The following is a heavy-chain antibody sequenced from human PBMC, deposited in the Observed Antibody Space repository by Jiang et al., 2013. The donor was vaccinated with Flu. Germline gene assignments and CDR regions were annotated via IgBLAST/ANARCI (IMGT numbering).Heavy chain of an antibody. J-gene: IGHJ4*02. D-gene: IGHD5-18*01. Sequence: LLKPSETLSLTCAVYGGSFSGYYWSWIRQPPGKGLEWIGEINHSGSTNYNPSLKSRVTISVDTSKNQFSLKLSSVTAADTAVYYCARGLGYSYSYWGQGTLVTVSS. CDR3: ARGLGYSYSY. CDR1: GGSFSGYY. V-gene: IGHV4-34*01. CDR2: INHSGST.